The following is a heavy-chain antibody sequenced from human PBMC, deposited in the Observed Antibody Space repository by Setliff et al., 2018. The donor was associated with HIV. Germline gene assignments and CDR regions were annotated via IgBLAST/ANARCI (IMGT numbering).Heavy chain of an antibody. V-gene: IGHV4-4*02. D-gene: IGHD3-9*01. J-gene: IGHJ6*03. CDR1: GGSIMTGDW. Sequence: PSETLSLTCAVSGGSIMTGDWWSWVRQSPGKGLEWIGEISHSGSANYNPSLRSRVTMSVDKSNNQFSLKLSSVTAADTAVYYCARGPRYYDILTGPYYYYYYMDVWGKGTTVTVSS. CDR2: ISHSGSA. CDR3: ARGPRYYDILTGPYYYYYYMDV.